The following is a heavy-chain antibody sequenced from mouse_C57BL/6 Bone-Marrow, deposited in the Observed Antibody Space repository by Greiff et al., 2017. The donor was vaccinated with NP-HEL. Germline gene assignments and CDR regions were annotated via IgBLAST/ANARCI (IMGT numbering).Heavy chain of an antibody. CDR3: TTTTVVPHWYFDV. CDR1: GFNIKDDY. V-gene: IGHV14-4*01. CDR2: IDPENGDT. Sequence: VQLKQSGAELVRPGASVKLSCTASGFNIKDDYMHWVKQRPEQGLEWIGWIDPENGDTEYASKFQGKATITADTSSNTAYLQLSSLTSEDTAVYYCTTTTVVPHWYFDVWGTGTTVTVSS. D-gene: IGHD1-1*01. J-gene: IGHJ1*03.